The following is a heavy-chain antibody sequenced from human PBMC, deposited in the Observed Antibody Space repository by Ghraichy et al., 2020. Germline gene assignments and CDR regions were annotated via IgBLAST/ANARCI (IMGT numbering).Heavy chain of an antibody. V-gene: IGHV3-11*01. CDR1: GFTFSDYY. J-gene: IGHJ3*02. D-gene: IGHD3-16*01. CDR3: ARDGGRGALGI. CDR2: ISSSGSTR. Sequence: GGSLRLSCAASGFTFSDYYMSWIRQAPGKGLECISYISSSGSTRYYADSVRGRFTISRDNAKSSLFLQLNSLRAEDTAVYYCARDGGRGALGIWGQGTMVISSS.